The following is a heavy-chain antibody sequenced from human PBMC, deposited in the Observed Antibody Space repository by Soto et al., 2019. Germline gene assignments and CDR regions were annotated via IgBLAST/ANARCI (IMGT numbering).Heavy chain of an antibody. Sequence: SLRLSCAASGFTFSSYWMSWVRQAPGKGLEWVANIKQDGSEKYYVDSVKGRFTISRDNAKNSLYLQMNSLRAEDTAVYYCARDSWKYCSSTSCYGGDYWGQGTLVTVSS. V-gene: IGHV3-7*03. J-gene: IGHJ4*02. CDR2: IKQDGSEK. D-gene: IGHD2-2*01. CDR3: ARDSWKYCSSTSCYGGDY. CDR1: GFTFSSYW.